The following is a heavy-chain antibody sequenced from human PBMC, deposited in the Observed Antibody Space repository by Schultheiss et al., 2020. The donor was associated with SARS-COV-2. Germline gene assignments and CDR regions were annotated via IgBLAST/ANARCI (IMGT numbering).Heavy chain of an antibody. CDR3: ASGGEIIAAAGTSWFDP. CDR2: IYYSGTT. J-gene: IGHJ5*02. V-gene: IGHV4-39*01. D-gene: IGHD6-13*01. CDR1: GDSISAGAYY. Sequence: SETLSLTCTVSGDSISAGAYYWAWVRQPPGKGLEWIGSIYYSGTTYYNSALKSRVTISADTSTNQFSLRLSSVTATDTAVYYCASGGEIIAAAGTSWFDPWGQGTLVTVSS.